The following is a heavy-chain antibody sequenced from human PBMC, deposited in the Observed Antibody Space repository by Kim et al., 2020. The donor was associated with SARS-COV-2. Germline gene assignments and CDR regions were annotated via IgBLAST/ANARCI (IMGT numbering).Heavy chain of an antibody. V-gene: IGHV4-34*01. D-gene: IGHD6-19*01. J-gene: IGHJ6*02. CDR2: INHSGST. CDR3: ARGRMKSGWYRVGGMDV. CDR1: GGSFSGYY. Sequence: SETLSLTCAVYGGSFSGYYWSWIRQPPGKGLEWIGEINHSGSTNYNPSLKSRVTISVDTSKNQFSLKLSSVTAADTAVYYCARGRMKSGWYRVGGMDVWGQGTTVTVSS.